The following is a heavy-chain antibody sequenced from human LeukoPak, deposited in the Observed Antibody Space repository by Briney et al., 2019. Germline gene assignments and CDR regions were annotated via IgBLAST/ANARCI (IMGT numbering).Heavy chain of an antibody. CDR1: GFTVITND. Sequence: PGGSLRLSCAASGFTVITNDMTWVRQAPGKGLEWVSVLYSDGNTKYAASVQGRFTISRDNSKNTLYREMNSLSPDDTAVYYCARGVEPLAANTLAYWGQGTLVTVSS. CDR3: ARGVEPLAANTLAY. D-gene: IGHD1-14*01. V-gene: IGHV3-53*01. CDR2: LYSDGNT. J-gene: IGHJ4*02.